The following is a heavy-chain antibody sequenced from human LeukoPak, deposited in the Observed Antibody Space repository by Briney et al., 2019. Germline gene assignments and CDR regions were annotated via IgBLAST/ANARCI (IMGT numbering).Heavy chain of an antibody. V-gene: IGHV3-30*18. D-gene: IGHD3-22*01. Sequence: TGGSLRLSCAASGFTFSSYGMHWVRQAPGKGLEWVAVISYDGSNKYYADSVKGRFTIPRDNSKNTLYLQMNSLRAEDTAVYYCAKDFSSGYYGDRFDYWGQGTLVTVSS. CDR3: AKDFSSGYYGDRFDY. CDR1: GFTFSSYG. J-gene: IGHJ4*02. CDR2: ISYDGSNK.